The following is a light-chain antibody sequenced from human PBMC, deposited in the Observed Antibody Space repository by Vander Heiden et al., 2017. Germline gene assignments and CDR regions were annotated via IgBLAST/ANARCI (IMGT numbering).Light chain of an antibody. Sequence: VMTPSPATVPVVPGERVTITCRASQSVSSNLAWHQQKRGQAPRLLIYGASTRATGIPARFSGSGSGTDFTLTISSLQSEDFAVYYCQLYKKWALYTLCPGTKLWI. J-gene: IGKJ2*01. CDR1: QSVSSN. CDR3: QLYKKWALYT. V-gene: IGKV3-15*01. CDR2: GAS.